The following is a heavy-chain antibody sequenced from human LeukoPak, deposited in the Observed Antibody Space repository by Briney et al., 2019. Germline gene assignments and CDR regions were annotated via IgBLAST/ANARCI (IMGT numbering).Heavy chain of an antibody. D-gene: IGHD3-22*01. V-gene: IGHV1-2*02. CDR3: ARVGSSCYYTPIDAFDI. Sequence: ASVKVSCKASGYTFTGYYMHWLGQAPGQGREWMGWINPNSGGTNYAQKFQGRVTMTRDTSISTAYMELSRLRSDDTAVYYCARVGSSCYYTPIDAFDIWGQGTMVTVSS. CDR2: INPNSGGT. J-gene: IGHJ3*02. CDR1: GYTFTGYY.